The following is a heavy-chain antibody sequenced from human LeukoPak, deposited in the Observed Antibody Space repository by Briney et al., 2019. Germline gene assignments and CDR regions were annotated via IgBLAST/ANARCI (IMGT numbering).Heavy chain of an antibody. CDR1: GGSISSSSYY. D-gene: IGHD3-16*01. Sequence: PSETLSLTCTVSGGSISSSSYYWGWIRQPPGKGLEWIGSIYYSGSTNYNPSLKSRVTISVDTSKNQFSLKLSSVTAADTAVYYCARHLRGGWFDPWGQGTLVTVSS. J-gene: IGHJ5*02. V-gene: IGHV4-39*01. CDR3: ARHLRGGWFDP. CDR2: IYYSGST.